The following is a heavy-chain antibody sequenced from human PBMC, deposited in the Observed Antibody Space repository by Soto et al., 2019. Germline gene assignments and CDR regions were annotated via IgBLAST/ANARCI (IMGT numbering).Heavy chain of an antibody. D-gene: IGHD4-17*01. V-gene: IGHV1-2*04. J-gene: IGHJ3*02. CDR1: GYTFPGYY. CDR2: INPNSGGT. Sequence: ASVKVSCKASGYTFPGYYMHWVRQAPGQGLEWMGWINPNSGGTNYAQKFQGWVTMTRDTSISTAYMELSRLRSDDTAVYYCARGSSTTGGDDAFDIWGQGTMVTVSS. CDR3: ARGSSTTGGDDAFDI.